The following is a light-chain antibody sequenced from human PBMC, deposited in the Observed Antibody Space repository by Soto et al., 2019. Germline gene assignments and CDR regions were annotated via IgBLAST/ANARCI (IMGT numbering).Light chain of an antibody. Sequence: EIVMTQSPATLSVSPGERATLSCRASQGVTTNLAWYQQKPGQAPRLLIYGASTRATGIPARFSGSGSGTELTLTISSLQSEDFAVYYCQQYNTWPLTFGGGTKVEIK. CDR1: QGVTTN. CDR3: QQYNTWPLT. V-gene: IGKV3-15*01. CDR2: GAS. J-gene: IGKJ4*01.